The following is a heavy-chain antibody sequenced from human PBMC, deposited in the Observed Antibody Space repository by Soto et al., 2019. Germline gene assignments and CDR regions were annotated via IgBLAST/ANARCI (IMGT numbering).Heavy chain of an antibody. V-gene: IGHV3-21*01. CDR1: GFTFSSYS. J-gene: IGHJ4*02. D-gene: IGHD3-22*01. CDR3: ASAAYYFDTCGYYY. CDR2: ISSSSSYI. Sequence: EVQLVESGGGLVKPGGSLRLSCAASGFTFSSYSMNWVRQAPGKGLEWVSSISSSSSYIYYADSVKGRFTISRDNAKNSLYLQMNSLRAEDTAVYYCASAAYYFDTCGYYYWGQGTLVTVSS.